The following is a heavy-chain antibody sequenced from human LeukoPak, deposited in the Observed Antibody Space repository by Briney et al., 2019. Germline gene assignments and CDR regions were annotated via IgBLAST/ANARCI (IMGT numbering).Heavy chain of an antibody. V-gene: IGHV3-33*01. CDR3: ARGNREYQLLYFGY. J-gene: IGHJ4*02. CDR1: GFTFSSYG. CDR2: IWYDGSNK. Sequence: PGGSLRLSCAASGFTFSSYGMHWVRQAPGKGLEWVAVIWYDGSNKYYADSVKGRFTISRDNSKNTLYLQMNSLRAEDTAVYYCARGNREYQLLYFGYWGQGTLVTVSS. D-gene: IGHD2-2*01.